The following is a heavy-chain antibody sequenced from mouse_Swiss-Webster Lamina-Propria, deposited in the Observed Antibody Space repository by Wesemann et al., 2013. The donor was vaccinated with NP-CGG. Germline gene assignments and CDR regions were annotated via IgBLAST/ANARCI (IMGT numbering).Heavy chain of an antibody. CDR3: ARLVGTGTRSFAY. CDR2: INPDSSTI. CDR1: GFDFSRYW. J-gene: IGHJ3*01. V-gene: IGHV4-1*02. Sequence: EVKLLESGGGLVQPGGSLKLSCAASGFDFSRYWMSWVRQAPGKGLEWIGEINPDSSTINYTPSLKDKFIISRDNAKNTLYLQMSKVRSEDTALYYCARLVGTGTRSFAYWGQGTLVTVSA. D-gene: IGHD4-1*01.